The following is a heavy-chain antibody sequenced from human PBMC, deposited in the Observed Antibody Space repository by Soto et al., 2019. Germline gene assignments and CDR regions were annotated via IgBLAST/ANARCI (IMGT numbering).Heavy chain of an antibody. CDR2: INPSGGST. V-gene: IGHV1-46*01. Sequence: PSVKVACKASGYTFTRYYMHWVRQAPGQGIEWMGIINPSGGSTSYAQKFQGRVTMTRDTSTSTVYMELSSLRSEDTAVYYSARDKYYYGSGKDGMDVWGQGSTETVSS. D-gene: IGHD3-10*01. J-gene: IGHJ6*02. CDR3: ARDKYYYGSGKDGMDV. CDR1: GYTFTRYY.